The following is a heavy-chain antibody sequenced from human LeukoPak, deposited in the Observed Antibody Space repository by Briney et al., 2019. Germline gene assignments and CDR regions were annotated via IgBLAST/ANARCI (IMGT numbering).Heavy chain of an antibody. CDR3: ATVESNYYDSSGPSGAFDI. J-gene: IGHJ3*02. CDR2: ILGSGSST. D-gene: IGHD3-22*01. CDR1: GFTFSNYA. Sequence: PGGSLRLSCAASGFTFSNYAMSWVRQAPGKGLEWVSAILGSGSSTFYPDSLKGRFTISRDNSENTLYLQMNSLRAEDTAVYYCATVESNYYDSSGPSGAFDIWGQGTMVTVSS. V-gene: IGHV3-23*01.